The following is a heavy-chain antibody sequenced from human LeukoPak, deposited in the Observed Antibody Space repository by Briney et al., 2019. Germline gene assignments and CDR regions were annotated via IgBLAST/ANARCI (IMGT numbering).Heavy chain of an antibody. D-gene: IGHD3-22*01. J-gene: IGHJ4*02. CDR1: GFTFSSYA. V-gene: IGHV3-30-3*01. CDR2: ISYDGSNK. Sequence: PGGSLRLSCAASGFTFSSYAMHWVRQAPGKGLEWVAVISYDGSNKYYADSVKGRFTISRDNSKNTLYLQMNSLRAEDTAVYYCARGTNYYDSSGYSRGYWGQGTLVTVSS. CDR3: ARGTNYYDSSGYSRGY.